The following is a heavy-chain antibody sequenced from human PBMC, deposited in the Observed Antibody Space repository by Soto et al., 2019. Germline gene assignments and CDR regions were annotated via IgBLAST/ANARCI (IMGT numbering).Heavy chain of an antibody. Sequence: LRLSCAASGFTFSNAWMNWVRQAPGKGLEWVGRIKSKTDGGTTDYAAPVKGRFTISRDDSKNTLYLQMNSLKTEDTAVYYCTPIAVAGYYYFDYWGQGTLVTVSS. CDR1: GFTFSNAW. J-gene: IGHJ4*02. CDR2: IKSKTDGGTT. CDR3: TPIAVAGYYYFDY. D-gene: IGHD6-19*01. V-gene: IGHV3-15*07.